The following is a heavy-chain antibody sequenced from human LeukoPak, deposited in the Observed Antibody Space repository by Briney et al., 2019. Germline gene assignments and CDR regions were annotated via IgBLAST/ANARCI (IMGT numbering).Heavy chain of an antibody. CDR1: GGFISSHY. Sequence: SETLSLTCTVSGGFISSHYWSWIRQPPGKGLEWIGYIYYSGSTNYNPSLKSRVTISVDTSKNQFSLKLSSVTAADTAVYYCARVYCSSTSCYWDFDYWGQGTLVTVSS. J-gene: IGHJ4*02. V-gene: IGHV4-59*11. CDR2: IYYSGST. CDR3: ARVYCSSTSCYWDFDY. D-gene: IGHD2-2*01.